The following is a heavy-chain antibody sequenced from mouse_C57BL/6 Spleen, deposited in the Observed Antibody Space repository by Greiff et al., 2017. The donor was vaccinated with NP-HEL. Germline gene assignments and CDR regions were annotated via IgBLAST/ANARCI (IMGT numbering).Heavy chain of an antibody. Sequence: VQLQQSGPELVKPGASVKISCKASGYSFTGYYMNWVKQSPEKSLEWIGEINPSTGGTTYNQKFKAKATLTVDKSSSTAYMQLKSLTSEDSAVYYCARRVVALHWDYEVWGTGTTVTVAS. V-gene: IGHV1-42*01. CDR3: ARRVVALHWDYEV. D-gene: IGHD1-1*01. CDR1: GYSFTGYY. J-gene: IGHJ1*03. CDR2: INPSTGGT.